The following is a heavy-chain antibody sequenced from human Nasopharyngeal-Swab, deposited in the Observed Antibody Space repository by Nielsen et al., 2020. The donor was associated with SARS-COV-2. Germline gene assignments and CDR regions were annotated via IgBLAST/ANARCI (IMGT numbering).Heavy chain of an antibody. CDR1: GGSFSGHQ. J-gene: IGHJ6*03. CDR2: VNHGGGT. Sequence: SQTLSLTGAVYGGSFSGHQWSWVRQTPGKGLEWIGEVNHGGGTNYNPSLKSRVTISVATSKNQFSLKLTSVTAADTAVYYCARGGAGVVASPVLGLGPFYYYHFMDVWGQGTTVTVSS. V-gene: IGHV4-34*01. CDR3: ARGGAGVVASPVLGLGPFYYYHFMDV. D-gene: IGHD6-6*01.